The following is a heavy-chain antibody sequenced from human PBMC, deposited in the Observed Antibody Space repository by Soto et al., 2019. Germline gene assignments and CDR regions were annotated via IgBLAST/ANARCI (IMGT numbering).Heavy chain of an antibody. CDR3: AREYTETVDGPTPFYFDY. Sequence: SETLSLTCSVSGDSISTYYWSWIRQSAGKGLEWIGRTYITGDTNHNPSLKSRVTMSLDTSKNQLSLKLSSVTAADTAVYYCAREYTETVDGPTPFYFDYWGQGTPVTVSS. D-gene: IGHD6-19*01. J-gene: IGHJ4*02. CDR2: TYITGDT. CDR1: GDSISTYY. V-gene: IGHV4-4*07.